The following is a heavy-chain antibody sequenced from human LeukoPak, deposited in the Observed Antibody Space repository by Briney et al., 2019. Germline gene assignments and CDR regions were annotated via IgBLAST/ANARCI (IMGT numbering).Heavy chain of an antibody. CDR3: ASSSWFGYFDY. J-gene: IGHJ4*02. CDR1: GGSFSGYY. Sequence: SETLSLTCAVYGGSFSGYYWSWIRQPPGKGLEWIGEINHSGSTNYNPSLKSRVTISVDTSKNQFSLKLSSVTAADTAVYYCASSSWFGYFDYWGQGTLVTASS. V-gene: IGHV4-34*01. D-gene: IGHD6-13*01. CDR2: INHSGST.